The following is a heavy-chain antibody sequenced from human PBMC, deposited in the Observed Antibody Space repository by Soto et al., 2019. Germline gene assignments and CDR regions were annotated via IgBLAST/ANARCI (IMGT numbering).Heavy chain of an antibody. CDR2: IYDSGST. CDR1: GGSVSSRFYY. CDR3: ARDRRVVVVPAATYYYYGMDV. D-gene: IGHD2-2*01. Sequence: SETLSLTCTVSGGSVSSRFYYYNWIRQPPGKGLEWIGYIYDSGSTNYNPSLKSRVTISVDTSKNQFSLKLSSVTAADTAVYYCARDRRVVVVPAATYYYYGMDVWGQGTTVTVSS. V-gene: IGHV4-61*01. J-gene: IGHJ6*02.